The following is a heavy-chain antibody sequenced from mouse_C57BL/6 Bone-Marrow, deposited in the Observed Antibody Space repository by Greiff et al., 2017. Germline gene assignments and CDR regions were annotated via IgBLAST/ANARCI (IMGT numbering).Heavy chain of an antibody. CDR1: GFTFSSYA. Sequence: EVKLVESGEGLVKPGGSLKLSCAASGFTFSSYAMSWVRQTPEKRLEWVAYISSGGDYIYYADTVKGRFTISRDNARNTLYLQMSSLESEDTAMYYCTRSSYDYDGAYWGQGTLVTVSA. D-gene: IGHD2-4*01. CDR3: TRSSYDYDGAY. CDR2: ISSGGDYI. J-gene: IGHJ3*01. V-gene: IGHV5-9-1*02.